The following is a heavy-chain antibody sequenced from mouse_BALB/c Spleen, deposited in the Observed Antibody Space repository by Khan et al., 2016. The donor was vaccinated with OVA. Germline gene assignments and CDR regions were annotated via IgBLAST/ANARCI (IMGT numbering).Heavy chain of an antibody. J-gene: IGHJ4*01. CDR2: IWGDGNT. CDR3: AKFTPDYYSMDY. Sequence: VQLQQSGPGLVAPSQSLSITCTVSGFSLTSYGVNWVRQPPGKGLEWMGVIWGDGNTNYHSALISRLIISKDNSKSQVFLKLNSLQTDDTATYYCAKFTPDYYSMDYWGQGTSVTVSS. D-gene: IGHD1-1*01. V-gene: IGHV2-3*01. CDR1: GFSLTSYG.